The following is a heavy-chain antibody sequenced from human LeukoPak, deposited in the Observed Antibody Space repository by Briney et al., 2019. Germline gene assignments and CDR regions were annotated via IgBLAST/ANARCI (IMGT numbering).Heavy chain of an antibody. V-gene: IGHV4-59*01. Sequence: SETLSLTCSVAGGSITGYSWSWIRQTPGKGLEWIGYIYYNGDTHYNPSLNSRLSMSVDTPNKQFSLNLRSVTAADTAVYYCARAMSIAARLQTIFDYWGQGTLVTVSS. D-gene: IGHD6-6*01. CDR1: GGSITGYS. CDR2: IYYNGDT. J-gene: IGHJ4*02. CDR3: ARAMSIAARLQTIFDY.